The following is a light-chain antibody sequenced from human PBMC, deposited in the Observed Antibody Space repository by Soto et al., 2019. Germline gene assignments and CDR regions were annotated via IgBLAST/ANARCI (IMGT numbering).Light chain of an antibody. Sequence: QSALTQPASVSGSPGQSITISCTGTSSDVGDYNFVSWYQQHPGKAPKLMIYDVSNRPSGVSNRFSGSKSGNTASLTISGLQAEDEADYYCSSYTSSSSLVFGNGTKVTVL. CDR2: DVS. J-gene: IGLJ1*01. CDR3: SSYTSSSSLV. V-gene: IGLV2-14*03. CDR1: SSDVGDYNF.